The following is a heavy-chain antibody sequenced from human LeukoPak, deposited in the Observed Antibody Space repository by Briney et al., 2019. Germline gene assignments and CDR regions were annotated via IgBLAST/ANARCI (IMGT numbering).Heavy chain of an antibody. D-gene: IGHD3-22*01. Sequence: ASVKVPCKASGYTFTSYDINWVRQATGQGLEWMGWMNPNSGNTGYAQKFQGRVTITRNTSISTAYMELSSLRSEDTAVYYCARADSSGYYYGANWFDPWGQGTLVTVSS. V-gene: IGHV1-8*03. CDR2: MNPNSGNT. J-gene: IGHJ5*02. CDR3: ARADSSGYYYGANWFDP. CDR1: GYTFTSYD.